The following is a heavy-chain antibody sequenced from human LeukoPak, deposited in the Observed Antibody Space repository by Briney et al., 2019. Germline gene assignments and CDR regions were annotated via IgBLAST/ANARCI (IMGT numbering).Heavy chain of an antibody. CDR3: ARDRGTWNDDGFDY. Sequence: GGSLTLSCEDSGFTFRSYEMNWVRQAPGKGLEWVSYISSSSSTIYYADSVKGRFTISRDNAKNSLYLQMNSLRAEDTAVYYCARDRGTWNDDGFDYWGQGTLVTVSS. V-gene: IGHV3-48*01. J-gene: IGHJ4*02. CDR2: ISSSSSTI. D-gene: IGHD1-1*01. CDR1: GFTFRSYE.